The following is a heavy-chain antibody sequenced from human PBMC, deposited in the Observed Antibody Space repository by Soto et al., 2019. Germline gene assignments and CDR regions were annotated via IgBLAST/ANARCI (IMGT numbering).Heavy chain of an antibody. V-gene: IGHV4-30-2*01. CDR1: GGSITSGGYS. J-gene: IGHJ6*02. CDR2: IYPTGTT. Sequence: QLQLQESGSGLVKPSQTLSLTCTVSGGSITSGGYSWSWIRQTPGQGLEWIGYIYPTGTTYYNPSRKNRVTISIDTSKNQFSLQLDSVTAADTVVYYCARAPPGPAPRWGFWGHGTTVTVSS. D-gene: IGHD3-16*01. CDR3: ARAPPGPAPRWGF.